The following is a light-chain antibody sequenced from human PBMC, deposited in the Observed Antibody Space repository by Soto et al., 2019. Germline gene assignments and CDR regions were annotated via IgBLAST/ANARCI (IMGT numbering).Light chain of an antibody. Sequence: DIQMTQSPPSLSASVGDRVTITCQASEHINNYLNWYQQIPGKAPKLLIHDASNLAAGAPSRFSGSGSGTAFTFAISGLQPDDVATYYCQHYGSSPETFGQGTKVDIK. CDR2: DAS. CDR3: QHYGSSPET. CDR1: EHINNY. V-gene: IGKV1-33*01. J-gene: IGKJ1*01.